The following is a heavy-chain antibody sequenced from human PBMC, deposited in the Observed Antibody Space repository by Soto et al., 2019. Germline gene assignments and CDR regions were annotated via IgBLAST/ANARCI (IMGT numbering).Heavy chain of an antibody. Sequence: AGSLKLSSAASGFTFSSYWMSWVRQAPGKGLEWVANIKQDGSEKYYVDSVKGRFTISRDNAKNSLYLQMNSLRAEDTAVYYCARVSYSSSWYVYYYYGMDVWGQGTTVTVSS. V-gene: IGHV3-7*03. CDR3: ARVSYSSSWYVYYYYGMDV. CDR1: GFTFSSYW. CDR2: IKQDGSEK. J-gene: IGHJ6*02. D-gene: IGHD6-13*01.